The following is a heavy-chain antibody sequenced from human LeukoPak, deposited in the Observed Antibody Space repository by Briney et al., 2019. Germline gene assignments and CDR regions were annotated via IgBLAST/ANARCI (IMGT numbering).Heavy chain of an antibody. CDR1: GFTFSSSA. V-gene: IGHV3-23*01. CDR2: ISGNDGST. D-gene: IGHD6-19*01. Sequence: PGGSLRLSCAASGFTFSSSAMSWVRQAPGKGLEWVSGISGNDGSTDYEDSVKGRFTISSDNSKNTLYLQMNSLRAEDTAVYYCAKDRSGWYYFDYWGQGTLVTVSS. CDR3: AKDRSGWYYFDY. J-gene: IGHJ4*02.